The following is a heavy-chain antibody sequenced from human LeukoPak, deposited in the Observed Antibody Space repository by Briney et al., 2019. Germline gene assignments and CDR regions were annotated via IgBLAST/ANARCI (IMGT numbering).Heavy chain of an antibody. CDR1: GGSISSSSYY. J-gene: IGHJ3*02. CDR3: ARVPGIAVAGDAFDI. Sequence: SETLSLTCTVSGGSISSSSYYWGWIRQPPGKGLEWIGSIYYSGSTYYNPSLKSRVTISVDTSKNQFSLKLSSVTAADTAVYYCARVPGIAVAGDAFDIWGQGTMVTVSS. V-gene: IGHV4-39*07. CDR2: IYYSGST. D-gene: IGHD6-19*01.